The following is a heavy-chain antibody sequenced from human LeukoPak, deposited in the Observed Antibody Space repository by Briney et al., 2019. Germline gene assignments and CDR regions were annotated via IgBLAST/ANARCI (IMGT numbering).Heavy chain of an antibody. CDR3: ARTYCSPTSCPWGYLYGMDV. Sequence: PSETLSLTCNVSGGSINNGGYYWSWIRQHPGKGLEWIGYIYYSGSTYYNPSLKSRVAISVDTSKKQFSLKLSSVTAADTAVYYCARTYCSPTSCPWGYLYGMDVWGQGTTVTVSS. D-gene: IGHD2-2*01. CDR2: IYYSGST. CDR1: GGSINNGGYY. V-gene: IGHV4-31*03. J-gene: IGHJ6*02.